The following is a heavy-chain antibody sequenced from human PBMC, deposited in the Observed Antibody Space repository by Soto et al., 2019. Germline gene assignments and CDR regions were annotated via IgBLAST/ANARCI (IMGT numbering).Heavy chain of an antibody. J-gene: IGHJ5*02. V-gene: IGHV5-51*01. CDR3: ARVGIAAANTGWFDP. D-gene: IGHD6-13*01. CDR1: GYSFTSNW. Sequence: GESMKISSKGAGYSFTSNWIGWVRQMPGKGLELMGIIYPGDSDTRYSPSFQGQITISADKSITTAYLQWSSLKASDTAMYYCARVGIAAANTGWFDPWGQGTLVTVSS. CDR2: IYPGDSDT.